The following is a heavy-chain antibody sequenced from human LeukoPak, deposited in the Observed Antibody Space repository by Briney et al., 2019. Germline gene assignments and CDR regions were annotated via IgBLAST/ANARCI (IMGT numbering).Heavy chain of an antibody. V-gene: IGHV1-8*01. J-gene: IGHJ5*02. Sequence: GASVKVSCKASGYTFTSYDINWVRQATGQGLEWMGWMNPNSGNTGYAQKFQGRVTMTRNTSISTAHMELSSLRSEDTAVYYCARGIVVVPAAILDPYWFDPWGQGTLVTVSS. CDR2: MNPNSGNT. CDR3: ARGIVVVPAAILDPYWFDP. CDR1: GYTFTSYD. D-gene: IGHD2-2*02.